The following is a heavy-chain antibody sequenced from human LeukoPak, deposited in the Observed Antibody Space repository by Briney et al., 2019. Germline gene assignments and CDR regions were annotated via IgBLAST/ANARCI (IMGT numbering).Heavy chain of an antibody. Sequence: ASVKVSCKASGYTFTSYDINWVRQATGQGLEWMGWINTNTGATNYAQKFQGRVTTTRDTSISTVFMEMTRLRSDDTAVYYCGRVGGDGYYYGLDYWGQGTLVTVSS. V-gene: IGHV1-2*02. J-gene: IGHJ4*02. CDR1: GYTFTSYD. D-gene: IGHD5-24*01. CDR2: INTNTGAT. CDR3: GRVGGDGYYYGLDY.